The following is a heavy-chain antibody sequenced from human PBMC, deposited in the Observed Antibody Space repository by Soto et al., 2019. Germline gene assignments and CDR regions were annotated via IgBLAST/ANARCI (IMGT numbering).Heavy chain of an antibody. Sequence: GASVKVSCKASGYTFTDYGITWVRQAPGQGLEWMGWISAYNGNTNYAQKLQGRVTLTTDTSTGTSYMELRSLRSDDTALYYCARDRDRDRRWFDPWGQGTLVTVSS. CDR2: ISAYNGNT. CDR3: ARDRDRDRRWFDP. V-gene: IGHV1-18*01. CDR1: GYTFTDYG. J-gene: IGHJ5*02.